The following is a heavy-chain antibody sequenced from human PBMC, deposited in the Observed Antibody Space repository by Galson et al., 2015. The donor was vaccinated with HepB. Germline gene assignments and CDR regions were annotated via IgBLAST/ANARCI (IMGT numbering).Heavy chain of an antibody. D-gene: IGHD2-15*01. CDR1: GFTFGDYA. V-gene: IGHV3-49*04. CDR2: IRSKAYGGTT. J-gene: IGHJ4*02. CDR3: TRPKDIVVVEYFDY. Sequence: SLRLSCAASGFTFGDYAMSWVRQAPGKGLEWVGFIRSKAYGGTTEYAASVKGRFTISRDDSKSIAYLQMNSLKTEDTAVYYCTRPKDIVVVEYFDYWGQGTLVTVSS.